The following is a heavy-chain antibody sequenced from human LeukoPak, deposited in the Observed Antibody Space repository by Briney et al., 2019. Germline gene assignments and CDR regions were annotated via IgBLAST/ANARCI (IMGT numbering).Heavy chain of an antibody. D-gene: IGHD1-26*01. CDR1: GFTVSSNY. V-gene: IGHV3-53*01. CDR3: ASGGMGVFEN. J-gene: IGHJ4*02. Sequence: PGRSLRLSCAASGFTVSSNYMTWVRQAPGKGLEWVSVIYSGGSTYYADSVKGRFTLSRDSSKNTLYLQMNRLRAEDTAVYYCASGGMGVFENWGQGTLVTVSS. CDR2: IYSGGST.